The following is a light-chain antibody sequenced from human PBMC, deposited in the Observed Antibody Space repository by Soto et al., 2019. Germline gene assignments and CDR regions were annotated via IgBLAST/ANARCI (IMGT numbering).Light chain of an antibody. V-gene: IGKV3-15*01. CDR1: QSVGSS. Sequence: EIVMTQSRATLSVSPGERASLSCRASQSVGSSLAWYQQKPGQAPRLLIYGLSIRAPGVPARFSVSGSGTEFTLTISSLQSEDFAVYFCQQYYDWPTFGQGTKVDIK. CDR2: GLS. CDR3: QQYYDWPT. J-gene: IGKJ1*01.